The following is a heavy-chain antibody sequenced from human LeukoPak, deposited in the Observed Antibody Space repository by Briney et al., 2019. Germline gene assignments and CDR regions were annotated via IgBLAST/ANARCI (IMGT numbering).Heavy chain of an antibody. CDR1: GFTFSSYG. CDR3: ASNWNCDY. Sequence: GGSLRLSCAASGFTFSSYGMHWVRQAPGKGLEWVAVISYDGSNKYYADSVKGRYTISRDNSKNTLYLQMNSLRAEDTAVYYCASNWNCDYWGRGTLVTVSS. D-gene: IGHD1-20*01. J-gene: IGHJ4*02. V-gene: IGHV3-30*03. CDR2: ISYDGSNK.